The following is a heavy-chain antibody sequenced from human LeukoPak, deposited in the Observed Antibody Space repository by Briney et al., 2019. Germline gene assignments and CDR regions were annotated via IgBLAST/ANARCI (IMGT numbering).Heavy chain of an antibody. V-gene: IGHV4-38-2*01. CDR3: ARANYYGSGSYGFDP. CDR2: IYHSGST. D-gene: IGHD3-10*01. Sequence: PSETLSLTCAVSGYSISSGYYWGWIRQPPGQGLEWIGSIYHSGSTYYNPSLKSRVTISVDTSKNRFSLKLSSVTAADTAVYYCARANYYGSGSYGFDPWGQGTLVTVSS. J-gene: IGHJ5*02. CDR1: GYSISSGYY.